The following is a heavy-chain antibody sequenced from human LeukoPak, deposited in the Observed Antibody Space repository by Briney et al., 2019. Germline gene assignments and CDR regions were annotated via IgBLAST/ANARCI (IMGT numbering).Heavy chain of an antibody. J-gene: IGHJ5*02. CDR3: ARDVHGDYGSGWFDP. CDR1: GGTFNNSA. D-gene: IGHD4-17*01. CDR2: IMPLFGTA. Sequence: SVKVSCKTSGGTFNNSAISWVRQAPGQGLEWLGGIMPLFGTAGYAQKFQGRVTITKDESTRTVYLELASLTSDDTAVYYCARDVHGDYGSGWFDPWGQGTLVSVSS. V-gene: IGHV1-69*05.